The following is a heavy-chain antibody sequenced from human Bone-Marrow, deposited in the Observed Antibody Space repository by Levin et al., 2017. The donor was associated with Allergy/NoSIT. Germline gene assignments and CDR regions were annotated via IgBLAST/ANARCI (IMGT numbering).Heavy chain of an antibody. CDR3: ARHSDPYSSGWLDFDY. J-gene: IGHJ4*02. D-gene: IGHD6-19*01. Sequence: ASVKVSCKGSGYSFTSYWIGWVRQMPGKGLEWMGIIYPGDSDTRYSPSFQGQVTISADKSISTAYLQWSSLKASDTAMYYCARHSDPYSSGWLDFDYWGQGTLVTVSS. CDR2: IYPGDSDT. CDR1: GYSFTSYW. V-gene: IGHV5-51*01.